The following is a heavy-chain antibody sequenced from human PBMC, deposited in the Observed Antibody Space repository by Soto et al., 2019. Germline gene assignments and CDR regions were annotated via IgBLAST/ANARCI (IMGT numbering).Heavy chain of an antibody. Sequence: QVQLQESGPGLVKPSQTLSLTCTVSGGSISSGGYYWSWIRQHPGKGLEWIGYIYYSGSTYYNPALKSPVTTSVDTPTNQFSLKLSSVTAADTAVYYCASRVRSWYSVWGQGTLVTVSS. CDR1: GGSISSGGYY. J-gene: IGHJ4*02. CDR2: IYYSGST. CDR3: ASRVRSWYSV. V-gene: IGHV4-31*01. D-gene: IGHD6-13*01.